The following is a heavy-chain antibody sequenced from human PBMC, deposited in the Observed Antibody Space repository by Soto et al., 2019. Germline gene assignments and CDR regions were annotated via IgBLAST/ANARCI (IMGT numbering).Heavy chain of an antibody. J-gene: IGHJ6*02. V-gene: IGHV4-39*01. Sequence: SETLSLTCTVSGGSISSSSYYWGWIRQPPGKGLEWIGSIYYSGSTYYNPSLKSRVTISVDTSKNQFSLKLSSVTAADTAVYYCASGYSSSWYEYYYYYGMDVWGQGTTVTVSS. CDR3: ASGYSSSWYEYYYYYGMDV. CDR1: GGSISSSSYY. D-gene: IGHD6-13*01. CDR2: IYYSGST.